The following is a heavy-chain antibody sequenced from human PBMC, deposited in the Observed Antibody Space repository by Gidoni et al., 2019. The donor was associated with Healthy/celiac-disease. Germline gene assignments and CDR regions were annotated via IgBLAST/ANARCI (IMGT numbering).Heavy chain of an antibody. J-gene: IGHJ3*02. CDR2: ISWNSGSI. CDR1: GFTFDDYA. V-gene: IGHV3-9*01. Sequence: DVQLVESGGALVQPGRSLRLSCAASGFTFDDYAMHWVRQAPGKGLEWVSGISWNSGSIGYADSVKGRFTISRDNAKNYLYLQMNSLRAEDTALYYCAKDRSSRNDAFDIWGQGTMVTVSS. CDR3: AKDRSSRNDAFDI.